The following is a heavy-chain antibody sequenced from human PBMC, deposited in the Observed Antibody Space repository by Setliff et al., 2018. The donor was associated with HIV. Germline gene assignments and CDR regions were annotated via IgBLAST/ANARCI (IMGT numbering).Heavy chain of an antibody. CDR3: VRGLGSPTYYFDY. CDR2: ISGSGSTP. J-gene: IGHJ4*02. V-gene: IGHV3-23*01. Sequence: PGGSLRLSCAASGFTFKNCAMSWVRQTPGKGLEWVSAISGSGSTPYYSDSVKGRFTISRDNAKNSLYLQMNSLRAEDTAMYYCVRGLGSPTYYFDYWGQGTLVTVSS. CDR1: GFTFKNCA. D-gene: IGHD3-9*01.